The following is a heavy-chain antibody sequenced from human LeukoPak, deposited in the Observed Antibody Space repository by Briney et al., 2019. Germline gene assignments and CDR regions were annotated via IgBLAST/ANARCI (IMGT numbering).Heavy chain of an antibody. V-gene: IGHV4-4*07. D-gene: IGHD6-13*01. J-gene: IGHJ4*02. CDR1: RGSISSYY. CDR2: IYTSGST. Sequence: SETLSLTCTVSRGSISSYYWSWIRQPAGKGLEWIGRIYTSGSTNYNPSLKSRVTMSVDTSKNQFSLKLSSVTAADTAVYYCARGSAAAGTQYFDYWGQGTLVTVSS. CDR3: ARGSAAAGTQYFDY.